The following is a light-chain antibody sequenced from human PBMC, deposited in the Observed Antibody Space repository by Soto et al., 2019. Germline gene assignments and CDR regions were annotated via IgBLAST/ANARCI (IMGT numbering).Light chain of an antibody. CDR3: SSYTSSSTGV. J-gene: IGLJ1*01. Sequence: QSALTQPASVSGSPGQSITISCTGTSSDVGGYNYVSWYQQHPGKAPKLMIYEVSNRPSGVSNRFSGSKSGNTASLTISGLQAEDEADYYRSSYTSSSTGVFGTGTKLTVL. CDR1: SSDVGGYNY. CDR2: EVS. V-gene: IGLV2-14*01.